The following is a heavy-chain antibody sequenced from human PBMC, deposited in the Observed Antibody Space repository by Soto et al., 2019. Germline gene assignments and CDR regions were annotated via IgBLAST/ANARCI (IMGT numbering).Heavy chain of an antibody. CDR2: INPNSGGT. Sequence: ASVKVSCKASGYTFTGNYMHWVRQAPGQGLEWMGWINPNSGGTNYAQKFQGRVTMTRDTSISTAYMELSRLRSDDTAVYYCARDLGVSSDWFDSWGQGTLVTVSS. J-gene: IGHJ5*01. D-gene: IGHD3-10*01. CDR1: GYTFTGNY. V-gene: IGHV1-2*02. CDR3: ARDLGVSSDWFDS.